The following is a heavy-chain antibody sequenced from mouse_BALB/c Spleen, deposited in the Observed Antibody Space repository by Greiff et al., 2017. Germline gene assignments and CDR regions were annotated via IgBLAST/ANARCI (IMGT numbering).Heavy chain of an antibody. D-gene: IGHD1-2*01. V-gene: IGHV1-9*01. J-gene: IGHJ2*01. CDR1: GYTFSSYW. CDR2: ILPGSGST. Sequence: QVQLKESGAELMKPGASVKISCKATGYTFSSYWIEWVKQRPGHGLEWIGEILPGSGSTNYNEKFKGKATFTADTSSNTAYMQLSSLTSEDSAVYYCARFGVTTATFDYWGQGTTLTVSS. CDR3: ARFGVTTATFDY.